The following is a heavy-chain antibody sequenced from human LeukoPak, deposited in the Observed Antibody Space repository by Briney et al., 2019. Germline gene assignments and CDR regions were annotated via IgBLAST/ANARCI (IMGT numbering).Heavy chain of an antibody. V-gene: IGHV5-10-1*01. CDR2: IDPSDSYT. J-gene: IGHJ5*02. CDR1: GYSFTSYW. D-gene: IGHD2-2*01. CDR3: ASLSVVPAARANWFDP. Sequence: SGESLKISCKGSGYSFTSYWIRGGPHMPGKGVELLGRIDPSDSYTNSSPSFQGHVTISADKSISTAYLQWSSLKASDTAMYYCASLSVVPAARANWFDPWGQGTLVTVSS.